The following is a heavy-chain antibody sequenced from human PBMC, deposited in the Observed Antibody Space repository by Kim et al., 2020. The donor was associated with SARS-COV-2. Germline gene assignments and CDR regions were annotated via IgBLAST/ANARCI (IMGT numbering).Heavy chain of an antibody. V-gene: IGHV4-39*01. CDR1: GGSISSSSYY. Sequence: SETLSLTCTVSGGSISSSSYYWGWIRQPPGKGLEWIGSIYYSGSTYYNPSLKSRVTISVDTSKNQFSLKLSSVTAADTAVYYCATLLKDILDYWGQGTLVTVSS. J-gene: IGHJ4*02. CDR3: ATLLKDILDY. CDR2: IYYSGST. D-gene: IGHD2-15*01.